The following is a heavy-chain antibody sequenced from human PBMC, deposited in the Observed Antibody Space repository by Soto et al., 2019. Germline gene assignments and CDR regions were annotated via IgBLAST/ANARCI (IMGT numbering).Heavy chain of an antibody. Sequence: GGSLRLSCAASGFTFSSYAMHWVRQAPGKGLEWVAVISYDGSNKYYADSVKGRFTISRDNSKNTLYLQMNSLRAEDTAVYYCARDPGGQQPTHYYYYYYGMDVWGQGTTVTVSS. CDR2: ISYDGSNK. J-gene: IGHJ6*02. CDR3: ARDPGGQQPTHYYYYYYGMDV. V-gene: IGHV3-30-3*01. D-gene: IGHD6-13*01. CDR1: GFTFSSYA.